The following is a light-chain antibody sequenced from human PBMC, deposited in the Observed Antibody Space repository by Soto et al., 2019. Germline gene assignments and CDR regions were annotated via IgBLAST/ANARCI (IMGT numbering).Light chain of an antibody. Sequence: DIQLTQSPSSLSASVGDRVTITCQASQDIKFFLNWYQQKPGKAPNLLLFDGSNLETGVPLRFSGSDSGTDFTFTISSLQPEDSATYYCQQYGSLPYTFGQGTKLEI. CDR1: QDIKFF. CDR2: DGS. CDR3: QQYGSLPYT. J-gene: IGKJ2*01. V-gene: IGKV1-33*01.